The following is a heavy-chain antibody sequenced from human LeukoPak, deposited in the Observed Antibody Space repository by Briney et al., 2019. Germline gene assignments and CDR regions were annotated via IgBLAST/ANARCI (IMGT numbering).Heavy chain of an antibody. V-gene: IGHV3-21*01. D-gene: IGHD2-8*01. CDR2: ITSSSSYI. J-gene: IGHJ4*02. Sequence: GGSLRLSCAASGLTFSGYSMNWVRQAPGKGLEWVSSITSSSSYIYYADSVKGRFTISRDNAKNSLYLQMNSLRAEDTAVYYCARGAYCTSGRCYFDYWGQGTLVTVSS. CDR1: GLTFSGYS. CDR3: ARGAYCTSGRCYFDY.